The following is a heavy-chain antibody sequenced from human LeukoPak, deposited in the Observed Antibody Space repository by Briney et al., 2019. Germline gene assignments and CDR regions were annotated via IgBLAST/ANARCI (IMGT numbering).Heavy chain of an antibody. D-gene: IGHD1-14*01. Sequence: PGGSLRLSCVASGFTFGKYWMSWVRQAPGKGLEWVANIKLDGSEKNYVDSVKGRFTISRDSSKNTLYLQMNSLRAEDTAVYYCAKVSGGGLYYDGMDVWGQGTTVTVSS. CDR3: AKVSGGGLYYDGMDV. CDR1: GFTFGKYW. V-gene: IGHV3-7*03. CDR2: IKLDGSEK. J-gene: IGHJ6*02.